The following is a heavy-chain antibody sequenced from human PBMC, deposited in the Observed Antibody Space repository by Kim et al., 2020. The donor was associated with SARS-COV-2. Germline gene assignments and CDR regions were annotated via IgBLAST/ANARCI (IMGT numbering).Heavy chain of an antibody. V-gene: IGHV1-2*06. CDR2: INPNSSDT. J-gene: IGHJ4*02. Sequence: ASVKVSCKASGYTFSGYYMHWVRQAPGQRLEWMGRINPNSSDTNYAQKFQGRVTMTRDTSISTAYMELSRLRSDDTAVYYCARLKMATMGDYWGQGNLVTVSS. D-gene: IGHD5-12*01. CDR1: GYTFSGYY. CDR3: ARLKMATMGDY.